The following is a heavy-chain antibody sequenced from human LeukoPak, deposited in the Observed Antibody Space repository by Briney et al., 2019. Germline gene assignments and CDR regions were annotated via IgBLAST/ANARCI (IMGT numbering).Heavy chain of an antibody. CDR2: ISPNSGVT. CDR3: ARDSSEILPLGY. V-gene: IGHV1-2*06. CDR1: GYTFTGYY. J-gene: IGHJ4*02. Sequence: VASVKVSCKASGYTFTGYYMHWVRQAPGQGLEWMGRISPNSGVTNYTQRFQGRVTMTRDASTSTAFMELSSLRSDDTAVYYCARDSSEILPLGYWGQGTLVTVSS.